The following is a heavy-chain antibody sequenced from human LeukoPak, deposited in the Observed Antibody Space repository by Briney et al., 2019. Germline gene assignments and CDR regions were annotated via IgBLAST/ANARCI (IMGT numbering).Heavy chain of an antibody. CDR1: GGTFSSYA. CDR3: TSPKPNMVRGAIPYYMDV. CDR2: IIPIFGTA. V-gene: IGHV1-69*05. Sequence: GASVKVSCKASGGTFSSYAISWVRQAPGQGLEWMGGIIPIFGTANYAQKFQGRVTITTDESTSTAYMELSSLRSEDTAVYYCTSPKPNMVRGAIPYYMDVWGKGTTVTVSS. D-gene: IGHD3-10*01. J-gene: IGHJ6*03.